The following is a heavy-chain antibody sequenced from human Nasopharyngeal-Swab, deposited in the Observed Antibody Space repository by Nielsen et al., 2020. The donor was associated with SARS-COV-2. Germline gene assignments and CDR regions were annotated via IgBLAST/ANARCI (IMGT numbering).Heavy chain of an antibody. D-gene: IGHD6-19*01. V-gene: IGHV1-69*01. Sequence: WVRQAPGQGLEWMGGIIPIFGTANYAQKFQGRVTITADESTSTAYMELSSLRSEDTAVYYCARSVWAESSGWFPGWFDSWGQGTLVTVSS. J-gene: IGHJ5*01. CDR2: IIPIFGTA. CDR3: ARSVWAESSGWFPGWFDS.